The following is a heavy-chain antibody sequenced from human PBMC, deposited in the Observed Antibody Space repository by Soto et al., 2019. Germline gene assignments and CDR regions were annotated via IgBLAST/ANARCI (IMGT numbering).Heavy chain of an antibody. Sequence: GGSLRLSCAASGFTFSSYRMSWVRQAPGKGLEWVANIKQDGSEKYYVDSVKGRFTISRDNAKNSLYLQMNSLRAEDTAVYYCARDLRSYYFDYWGQGTLVTVSS. CDR3: ARDLRSYYFDY. V-gene: IGHV3-7*03. CDR2: IKQDGSEK. J-gene: IGHJ4*02. CDR1: GFTFSSYR.